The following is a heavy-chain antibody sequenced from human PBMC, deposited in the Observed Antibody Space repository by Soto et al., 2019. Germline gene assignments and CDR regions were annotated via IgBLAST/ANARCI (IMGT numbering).Heavy chain of an antibody. CDR2: ISAYNGNT. CDR3: ATGHVPPAHPNYYYYMDV. J-gene: IGHJ6*03. D-gene: IGHD2-2*01. V-gene: IGHV1-18*01. CDR1: GYTFTSYG. Sequence: ASVKVSCKASGYTFTSYGISWVRQAPGQGLEWMGWISAYNGNTNYAQKLQGRVTMTTDTSTSTAYMELRSLRSDDTAVYYCATGHVPPAHPNYYYYMDVWGKGTTVTVSS.